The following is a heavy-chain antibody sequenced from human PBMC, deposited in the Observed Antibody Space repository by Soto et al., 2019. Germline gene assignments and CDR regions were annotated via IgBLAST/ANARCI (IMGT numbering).Heavy chain of an antibody. CDR2: ISSSGRTI. J-gene: IGHJ5*02. CDR1: GFTFSSYE. D-gene: IGHD4-17*01. Sequence: PGGSLRLSCAASGFTFSSYEMNWVRQAPGKGLEGGSYISSSGRTIYYADSVKGRFTISRDNAKNSLYLQMNSLRAEDTAVYYCARENTRDYGNSWFDPWGQGTLVTVSS. V-gene: IGHV3-48*03. CDR3: ARENTRDYGNSWFDP.